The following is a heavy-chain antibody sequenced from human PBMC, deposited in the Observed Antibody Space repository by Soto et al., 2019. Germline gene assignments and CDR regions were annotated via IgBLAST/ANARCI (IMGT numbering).Heavy chain of an antibody. J-gene: IGHJ4*02. V-gene: IGHV1-69*13. CDR2: IIPIFGTA. D-gene: IGHD3-22*01. Sequence: ASVKVSCKASGATFSSYAISWVRQAPGQGLEWMGGIIPIFGTANYAQKFQGRVTITADESTSTAYMELSSLRSEDTAVYYCARAGSDDYDSSGPSYYFDYWGQGTLVTVSS. CDR1: GATFSSYA. CDR3: ARAGSDDYDSSGPSYYFDY.